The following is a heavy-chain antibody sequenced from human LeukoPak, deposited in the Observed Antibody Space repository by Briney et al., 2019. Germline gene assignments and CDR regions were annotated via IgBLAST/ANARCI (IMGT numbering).Heavy chain of an antibody. D-gene: IGHD5-18*01. V-gene: IGHV3-49*04. CDR1: GFTFGDHA. CDR3: ARGPIQLWIHNAMDV. CDR2: IRSKAYRGTT. J-gene: IGHJ6*02. Sequence: GGSLRLSCTGSGFTFGDHAMSWVRQAPGKGLEWVGFIRSKAYRGTTEFAASVKGRFTISRDDSASIAYLQMNSLRTEDTAVYYCARGPIQLWIHNAMDVWGQGTTVTVSS.